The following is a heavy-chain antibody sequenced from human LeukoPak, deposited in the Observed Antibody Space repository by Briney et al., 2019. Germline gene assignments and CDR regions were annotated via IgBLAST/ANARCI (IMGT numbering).Heavy chain of an antibody. D-gene: IGHD5-18*01. J-gene: IGHJ4*02. CDR3: ARDLAYSRLDY. V-gene: IGHV3-7*01. Sequence: GGSLRLSCAVSGLTFSSSWMDWVRQAPGKGLEWVASINPDGNKKYSADSVKGRFTISRDNAENPLYLQMNSLRVEDTAFYYCARDLAYSRLDYWGQGMLVTVSS. CDR1: GLTFSSSW. CDR2: INPDGNKK.